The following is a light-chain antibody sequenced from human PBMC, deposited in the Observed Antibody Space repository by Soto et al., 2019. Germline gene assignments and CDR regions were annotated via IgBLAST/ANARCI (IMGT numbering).Light chain of an antibody. V-gene: IGKV1-27*01. CDR1: QVIKNY. J-gene: IGKJ1*01. Sequence: DIQMTQSPSSLSASVGDRVTITCRASQVIKNYLAWYQLKPGKAPKLLIYAASTLQSVVPSRFSGSGSGTEFTLTISSLQPEDVATYYCQKYNSAPWTFGQGTKVEIK. CDR3: QKYNSAPWT. CDR2: AAS.